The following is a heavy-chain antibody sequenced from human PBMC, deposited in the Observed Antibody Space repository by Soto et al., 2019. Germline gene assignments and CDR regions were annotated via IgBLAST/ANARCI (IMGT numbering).Heavy chain of an antibody. CDR3: VKGWADY. D-gene: IGHD1-26*01. CDR1: EFTFSSSW. J-gene: IGHJ4*02. V-gene: IGHV3-74*01. CDR2: INSDGIYI. Sequence: GGSLRLSCVVSEFTFSSSWIHWVRQGPGKGLVWVSRINSDGIYINYADSVKGRFTTSRDNAKNMLYLQMNSLRAEDTALYYCVKGWADYFGQGALVTVSS.